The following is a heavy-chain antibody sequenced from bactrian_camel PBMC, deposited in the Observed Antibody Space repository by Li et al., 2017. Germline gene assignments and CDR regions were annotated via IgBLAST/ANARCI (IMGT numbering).Heavy chain of an antibody. Sequence: VQLVESGGGSVQAGGSLRLSCATSGDTYNPYCMGWFRQAPGKEREGVATITSGGSAGYADSVKGRFTISKDNAKNTLYLHMTSLKPDDTAMYYCAIDIWRTEGVTCSGGYSLVYWDYWGRGTQVTVS. V-gene: IGHV3S53*01. J-gene: IGHJ4*01. CDR3: AIDIWRTEGVTCSGGYSLVYWDY. CDR1: GDTYNPYC. D-gene: IGHD2*01. CDR2: ITSGGSA.